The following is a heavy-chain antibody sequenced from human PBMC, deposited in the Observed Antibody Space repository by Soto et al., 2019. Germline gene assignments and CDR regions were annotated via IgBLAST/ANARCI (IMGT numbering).Heavy chain of an antibody. V-gene: IGHV4-34*01. Sequence: QVQLQPWGAGLLKPSGTLSLTCAVYGGSFRGHYWSWIRQPPGKGLGWVGEINHSGSTNYNPSLKSRVTISVDTSKNQFSLSLRSVTAADTAVYYCARGITMIAPDKYYLDSWGQGNLVTVSS. J-gene: IGHJ4*02. CDR1: GGSFRGHY. CDR2: INHSGST. CDR3: ARGITMIAPDKYYLDS. D-gene: IGHD3-22*01.